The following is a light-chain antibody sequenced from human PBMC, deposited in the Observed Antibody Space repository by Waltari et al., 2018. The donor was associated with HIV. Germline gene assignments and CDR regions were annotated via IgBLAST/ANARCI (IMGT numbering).Light chain of an antibody. J-gene: IGLJ2*01. CDR3: ATWDDSLSGVV. V-gene: IGLV1-47*01. Sequence: QSVLTQPPSASATPGQRVTISCSGSSSNIGNYYVYWYQQLPGATPKVLIFRNNLRPSVVPARFSGAKSGTSASLASSGLRSEDEADYYCATWDDSLSGVVFGGGTKLTVL. CDR2: RNN. CDR1: SSNIGNYY.